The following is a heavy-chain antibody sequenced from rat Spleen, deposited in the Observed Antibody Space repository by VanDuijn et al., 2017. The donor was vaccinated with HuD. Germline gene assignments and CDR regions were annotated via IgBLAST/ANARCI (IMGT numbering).Heavy chain of an antibody. Sequence: EVQLVESGGGLVQPGRSLKLSCAASGFTFSNYGMAWVRQAPTKWLEWVGSISHDGSFTDYRDSVKGRFTISRDNAKSILNLQMDSLRSEDTATYYCARRGYNNYYFDYWGQGVVVTVSS. J-gene: IGHJ2*01. V-gene: IGHV5-29*01. CDR1: GFTFSNYG. CDR3: ARRGYNNYYFDY. CDR2: ISHDGSFT. D-gene: IGHD1-10*01.